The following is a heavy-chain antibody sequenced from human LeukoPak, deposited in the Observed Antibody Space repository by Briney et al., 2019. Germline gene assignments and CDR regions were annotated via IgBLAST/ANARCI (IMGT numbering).Heavy chain of an antibody. CDR2: INHSGST. Sequence: SETLSLTCAVYGGSFSGYYWSWIHQPPGKGLEWIGEINHSGSTNYNPSLKSRVTISVDTSKNQFYLKLSSVTAADTAVYYCARWSRGYYDSSGYIGAFDIWGQGTMVTVSS. CDR3: ARWSRGYYDSSGYIGAFDI. CDR1: GGSFSGYY. D-gene: IGHD3-22*01. V-gene: IGHV4-34*01. J-gene: IGHJ3*02.